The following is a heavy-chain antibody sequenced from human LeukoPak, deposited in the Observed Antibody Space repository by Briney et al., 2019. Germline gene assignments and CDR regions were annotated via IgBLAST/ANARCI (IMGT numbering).Heavy chain of an antibody. V-gene: IGHV1-2*02. J-gene: IGHJ6*03. D-gene: IGHD3-22*01. CDR3: ARERSDVTMIGVVRYYYYYMDV. CDR1: GYTFTGHY. CDR2: INPNSGGT. Sequence: GASVKVSCMASGYTFTGHYMHWVRQAPGQGLEWMGWINPNSGGTNYAQKLQGRVTMTRDTSISTDYMDLSKLRSDDTAVYYCARERSDVTMIGVVRYYYYYMDVWGKGPTVTVSS.